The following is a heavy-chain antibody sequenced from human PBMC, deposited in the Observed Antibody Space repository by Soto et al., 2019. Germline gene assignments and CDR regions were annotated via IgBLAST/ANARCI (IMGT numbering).Heavy chain of an antibody. Sequence: EVQLLESGGGLVQPGGSLRLSCAASGFTFSSYAMSWVRQAPGKGLEWVSGISGSGGSTYYADSVKGRFTISRDNSRDTLYLQMNSLRAEVTAVYYCAKATSGWEYYFEYWGQGDLVTVSS. V-gene: IGHV3-23*01. J-gene: IGHJ4*02. D-gene: IGHD6-19*01. CDR1: GFTFSSYA. CDR3: AKATSGWEYYFEY. CDR2: ISGSGGST.